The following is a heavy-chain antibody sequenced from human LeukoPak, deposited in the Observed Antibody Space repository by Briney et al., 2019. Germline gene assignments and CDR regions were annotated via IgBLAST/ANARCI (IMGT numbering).Heavy chain of an antibody. Sequence: SETLSLTCAVYGGSFSGYYWSWIRQPLGKGLEWIGEINHSGSTNYNPSLKSRVTISVDTSKNQFSLKLSSVTAADTAVYYCARGPFSSGYPFDYWGQGTLVTVSS. CDR1: GGSFSGYY. J-gene: IGHJ4*02. CDR2: INHSGST. V-gene: IGHV4-34*01. D-gene: IGHD3-22*01. CDR3: ARGPFSSGYPFDY.